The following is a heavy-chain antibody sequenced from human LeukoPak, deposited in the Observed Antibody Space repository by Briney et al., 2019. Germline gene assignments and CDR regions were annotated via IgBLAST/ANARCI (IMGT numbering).Heavy chain of an antibody. V-gene: IGHV5-51*01. D-gene: IGHD2-2*01. CDR1: GYSFTSYW. CDR3: ARRTPEDIVVVPAAHGGSWFDP. J-gene: IGHJ5*02. CDR2: IHPGDSDT. Sequence: GESLKISCKGTGYSFTSYWIGWVRQMPGKGLEWMGIIHPGDSDTRYSPSFEGQVIISADKSISTAYLQWSSLKASDTAMYYCARRTPEDIVVVPAAHGGSWFDPWGQGTLVTVSS.